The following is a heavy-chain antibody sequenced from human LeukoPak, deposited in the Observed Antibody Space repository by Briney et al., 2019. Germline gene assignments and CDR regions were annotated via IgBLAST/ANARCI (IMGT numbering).Heavy chain of an antibody. V-gene: IGHV3-66*01. Sequence: PGGSLRLSCAASGFTVSRNYMSWVRQAPGKGLEWVSVIYSGGTTLYADSVKGRFTISRDTSNNMLYLQMSSLKVADTAVYYCAQSSGWYRPHDNWGQGTLVTVSS. CDR3: AQSSGWYRPHDN. CDR2: IYSGGTT. CDR1: GFTVSRNY. D-gene: IGHD6-19*01. J-gene: IGHJ4*02.